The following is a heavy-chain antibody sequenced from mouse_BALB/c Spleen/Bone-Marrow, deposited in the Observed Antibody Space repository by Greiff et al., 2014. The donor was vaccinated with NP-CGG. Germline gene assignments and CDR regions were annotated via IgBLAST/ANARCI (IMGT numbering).Heavy chain of an antibody. J-gene: IGHJ2*01. CDR3: AKGGNYRYDFDY. Sequence: EVQLQQSGPELVKPGASVKMSCKASGYAFTSYVMHWVKQKPGQGLEWIGYINPYNDGTKYNEKFKGMATLTSDRSSSTAYMGLSSLTSEDSAVYYCAKGGNYRYDFDYWGQGTTLTVSS. CDR2: INPYNDGT. V-gene: IGHV1-14*01. D-gene: IGHD2-14*01. CDR1: GYAFTSYV.